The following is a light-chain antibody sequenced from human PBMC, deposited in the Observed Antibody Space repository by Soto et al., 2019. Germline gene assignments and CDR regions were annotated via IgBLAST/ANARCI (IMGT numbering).Light chain of an antibody. CDR3: CSYAGSYSYV. CDR1: SYDVGDYKY. J-gene: IGLJ1*01. Sequence: QSALTQPRSVSGSPGQSVTISCTGTSYDVGDYKYVSWYRQHPGKAPKLMIYDISERPSGVPDRFSGPKSGNTASLTISGLQSEDEADYYCCSYAGSYSYVFGTGTKLTVL. CDR2: DIS. V-gene: IGLV2-11*01.